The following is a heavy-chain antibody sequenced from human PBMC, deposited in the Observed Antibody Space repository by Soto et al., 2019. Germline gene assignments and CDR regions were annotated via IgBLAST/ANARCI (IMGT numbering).Heavy chain of an antibody. CDR2: INHSGST. V-gene: IGHV4-34*01. J-gene: IGHJ6*03. CDR3: ARVDDFWSGSSGYYYMDV. CDR1: GGSFGGYY. Sequence: PSETLSLTCAVYGGSFGGYYGSWIRQPPGKGLEWIGEINHSGSTNYNPSLKSRVTISVDTSKNQFSLKLSSVTAADTAVYYCARVDDFWSGSSGYYYMDVWGKGTTVTVSS. D-gene: IGHD3-3*01.